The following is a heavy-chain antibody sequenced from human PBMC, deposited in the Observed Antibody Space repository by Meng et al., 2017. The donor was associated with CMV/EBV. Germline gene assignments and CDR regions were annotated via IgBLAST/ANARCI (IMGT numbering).Heavy chain of an antibody. CDR3: ARGAAAAYYYDTSGLYGEILDY. J-gene: IGHJ4*02. Sequence: ASVKVSCKTSGYTFTAYHIHWVRQAPGQRLEWMGIIDPSGGSTSFPQKFQGRFTMTRDTSTSTVYMELYSLRSEDTAIYYCARGAAAAYYYDTSGLYGEILDYWGQGTLVTVSS. V-gene: IGHV1-46*01. CDR1: GYTFTAYH. CDR2: IDPSGGST. D-gene: IGHD3-22*01.